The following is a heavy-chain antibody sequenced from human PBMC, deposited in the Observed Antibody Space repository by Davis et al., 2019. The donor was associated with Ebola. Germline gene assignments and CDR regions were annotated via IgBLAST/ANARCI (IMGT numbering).Heavy chain of an antibody. D-gene: IGHD3-3*01. CDR1: GFTFSSYS. Sequence: GGSLRLSCAASGFTFSSYSMNWVRQAPGKGLEWVSYISSSSSTIYYADSVKGRFTISRDNAKNSLYLQMNSLRDEDTAVYYCARTRREWLPSYYYYYYMDVWGKGTTVTVSS. V-gene: IGHV3-48*02. CDR2: ISSSSSTI. CDR3: ARTRREWLPSYYYYYYMDV. J-gene: IGHJ6*03.